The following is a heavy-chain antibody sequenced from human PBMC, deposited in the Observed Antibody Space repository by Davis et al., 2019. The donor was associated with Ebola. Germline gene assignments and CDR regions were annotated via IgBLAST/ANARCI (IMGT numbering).Heavy chain of an antibody. Sequence: GESLKISCAASGFTFSSYSMNWVRQAPGKGLEWVSYISSSSSTIYYADSVKGRFTISRDNAKNSLYLQMNSLRAEDTAVYYCAKPRSSSPFYFDYWGQGTLVTVSS. J-gene: IGHJ4*02. D-gene: IGHD6-6*01. V-gene: IGHV3-48*01. CDR2: ISSSSSTI. CDR3: AKPRSSSPFYFDY. CDR1: GFTFSSYS.